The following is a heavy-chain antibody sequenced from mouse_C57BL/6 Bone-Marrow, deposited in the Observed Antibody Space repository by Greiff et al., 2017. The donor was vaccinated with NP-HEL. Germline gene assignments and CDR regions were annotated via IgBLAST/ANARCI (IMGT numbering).Heavy chain of an antibody. D-gene: IGHD4-1*01. V-gene: IGHV2-9-1*01. CDR1: GFSLTSYA. CDR2: IWTGGGT. Sequence: VQRVESGPGLVAPSQSLSITCTDSGFSLTSYAISWVRQPPGKGLEWLGVIWTGGGTNYNSAHKSRLSNSKDNSKSQVILKMNSLQTNDTARYYCARAPGYWGQGTSVTVSS. CDR3: ARAPGY. J-gene: IGHJ4*01.